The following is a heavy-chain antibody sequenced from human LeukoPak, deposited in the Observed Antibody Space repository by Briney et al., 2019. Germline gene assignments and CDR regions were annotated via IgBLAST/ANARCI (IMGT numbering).Heavy chain of an antibody. J-gene: IGHJ4*02. Sequence: SETLSPTCTVSGGSISSGSYYWSWIRQPAGKGLEWIGRIYTSGSTNYNPSLKSRVTISVDTSKNQFSLKLSSVTAADTAVYYCARVPDWTYVPDYWGQGTLVTVSS. D-gene: IGHD3-16*01. V-gene: IGHV4-61*02. CDR2: IYTSGST. CDR1: GGSISSGSYY. CDR3: ARVPDWTYVPDY.